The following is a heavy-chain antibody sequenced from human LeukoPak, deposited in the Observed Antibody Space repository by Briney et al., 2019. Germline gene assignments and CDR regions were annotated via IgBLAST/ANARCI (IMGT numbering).Heavy chain of an antibody. Sequence: GESLRISCKGSGYSFTSYWISWVRQMPGKGLEWVWRIDPSDSYTNYSPSFQGHVTISADKSISTAYLQWSSLKASDTAMYYCVRLGELSALLWGQGTMVTVSS. CDR2: IDPSDSYT. CDR3: VRLGELSALL. V-gene: IGHV5-10-1*01. J-gene: IGHJ3*01. CDR1: GYSFTSYW. D-gene: IGHD3-16*02.